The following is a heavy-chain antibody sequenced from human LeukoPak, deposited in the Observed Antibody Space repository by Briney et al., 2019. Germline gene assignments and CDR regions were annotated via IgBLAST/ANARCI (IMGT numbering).Heavy chain of an antibody. CDR1: GFTFGDYA. CDR3: TREAQNDYGDYSLRRIHYYYYMDV. D-gene: IGHD4-17*01. CDR2: IRSKAYGGTT. J-gene: IGHJ6*03. Sequence: GGSLRLSCTASGFTFGDYAMSWFRQAPGKGLEWVGFIRSKAYGGTTEYAASVKGRFTISRDDSKSIAYLQMNSLKTEDTAVYYCTREAQNDYGDYSLRRIHYYYYMDVWGKGTTVTVSS. V-gene: IGHV3-49*03.